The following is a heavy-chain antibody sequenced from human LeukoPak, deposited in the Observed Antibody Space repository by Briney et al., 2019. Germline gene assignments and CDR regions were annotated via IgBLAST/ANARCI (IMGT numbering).Heavy chain of an antibody. CDR3: AREDISAPLDY. Sequence: SETLSLTCTVSGASVSSYYWSWIRQAPGKGLEWIGYIFYSGSTKYNPSLESRVSISIGTSKDQFSLNLRSVTAADTAVYYCAREDISAPLDYWGQGILVTVSS. V-gene: IGHV4-59*02. J-gene: IGHJ4*02. D-gene: IGHD6-6*01. CDR2: IFYSGST. CDR1: GASVSSYY.